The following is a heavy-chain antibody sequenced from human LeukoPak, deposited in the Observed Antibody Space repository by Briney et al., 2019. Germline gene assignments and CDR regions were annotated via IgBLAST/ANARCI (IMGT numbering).Heavy chain of an antibody. J-gene: IGHJ4*02. Sequence: SETLSLTCTVSGGSISSYYWSWIRQPAGKGLEWIGRIYTSGSTNYNPSLKSRVTMSVDTSKNQFSLKPSSVTAADTAVYYCARGPELRFLEWLFQPLDYWGQGTLVTVSS. CDR1: GGSISSYY. V-gene: IGHV4-4*07. CDR2: IYTSGST. D-gene: IGHD3-3*01. CDR3: ARGPELRFLEWLFQPLDY.